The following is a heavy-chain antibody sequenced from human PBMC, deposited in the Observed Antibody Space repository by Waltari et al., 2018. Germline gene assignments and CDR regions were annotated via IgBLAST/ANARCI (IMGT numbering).Heavy chain of an antibody. CDR3: ARGKSAMVRGVDAFDI. J-gene: IGHJ3*02. CDR2: IIPILGIA. D-gene: IGHD3-10*01. V-gene: IGHV1-69*04. Sequence: QVQLVKSGAEVKKPGSSVTVSCKASGGTFSSYAISWVRQAHGQGLEWMGRIIPILGIANYAQKFQGRVTITADKSTSTAYMELSSLRSEDTAVYYCARGKSAMVRGVDAFDIWGQGTMVTVSS. CDR1: GGTFSSYA.